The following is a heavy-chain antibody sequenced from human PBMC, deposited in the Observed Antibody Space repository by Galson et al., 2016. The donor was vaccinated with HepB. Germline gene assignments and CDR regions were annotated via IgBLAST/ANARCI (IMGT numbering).Heavy chain of an antibody. CDR2: IKDDGSDK. J-gene: IGHJ5*02. CDR3: ARDVSWFGTFSWFDP. V-gene: IGHV3-7*04. D-gene: IGHD3-10*01. CDR1: GFTFSTYW. Sequence: SLRLSCAASGFTFSTYWMSWVRQAPGKGLEWVANIKDDGSDKYYVDSVKGRFTISRDNAKNSLHLQMNSLRAEDTAVYYCARDVSWFGTFSWFDPWGQGTLVSVSS.